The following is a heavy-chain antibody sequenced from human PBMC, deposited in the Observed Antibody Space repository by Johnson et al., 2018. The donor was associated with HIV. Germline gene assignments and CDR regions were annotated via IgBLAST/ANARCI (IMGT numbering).Heavy chain of an antibody. CDR2: ISGSGSTM. V-gene: IGHV3-NL1*01. CDR3: AREFSFTPEAFDI. J-gene: IGHJ3*02. CDR1: GFTFSSYA. D-gene: IGHD1-14*01. Sequence: QVQLVESGGGVVQPGRSLRLSCAASGFTFSSYAMHWVRQAPGKGLEWVSAISGSGSTMYYADSVKGRFTISRDNSKNTLYLQMNSLRAEDTAVYYCAREFSFTPEAFDIWGQGTMVTVSS.